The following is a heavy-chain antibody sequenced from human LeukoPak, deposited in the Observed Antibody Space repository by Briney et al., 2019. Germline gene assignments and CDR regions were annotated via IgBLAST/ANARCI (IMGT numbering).Heavy chain of an antibody. CDR2: IIPIFGIA. J-gene: IGHJ4*02. Sequence: SVKVSCKASGGTFSSYAISWVRQAPGQGLEWMGRIIPIFGIANYAQKFQGGVTITADKSTSTAYMELSSLRSEDTAVYYCARGWGGEYYFDYWGQGTLVTVSS. CDR1: GGTFSSYA. D-gene: IGHD3-10*01. V-gene: IGHV1-69*04. CDR3: ARGWGGEYYFDY.